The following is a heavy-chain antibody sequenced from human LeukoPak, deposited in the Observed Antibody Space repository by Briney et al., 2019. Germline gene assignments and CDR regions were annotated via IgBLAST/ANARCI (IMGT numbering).Heavy chain of an antibody. CDR2: IWYDGSNK. J-gene: IGHJ3*02. CDR1: GFTFSSYG. V-gene: IGHV3-33*01. D-gene: IGHD6-19*01. CDR3: ARIGSSGWLSWSAFDI. Sequence: GRSLRLSCAASGFTFSSYGMHRVRQAPGKGLEWVAVIWYDGSNKYYADSVKGRFTISRDNSKNTLYLQMNSLRAEDTAVYYCARIGSSGWLSWSAFDIWGQGTMVTVSS.